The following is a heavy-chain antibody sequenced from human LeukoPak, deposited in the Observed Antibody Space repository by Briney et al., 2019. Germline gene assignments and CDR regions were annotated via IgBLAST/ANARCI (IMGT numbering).Heavy chain of an antibody. CDR1: RYSFSNYW. J-gene: IGHJ4*02. D-gene: IGHD4-11*01. V-gene: IGHV5-51*01. CDR3: ARRDYCSSLAGNFDY. CDR2: MFHGNSDT. Sequence: GESLKIPCKGFRYSFSNYWIGWVRQMPGKGLEGMGIMFHGNSDTRYGPSFQGHVTISADKSISTAYLQWSSLRASDTATYYCARRDYCSSLAGNFDYWGQGNLVTVSS.